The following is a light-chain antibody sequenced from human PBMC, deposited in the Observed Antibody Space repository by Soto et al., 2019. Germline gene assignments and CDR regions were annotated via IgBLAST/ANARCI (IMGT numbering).Light chain of an antibody. CDR2: GAS. CDR1: QSVSNSY. Sequence: EIVLTQSPGTLSLSPGERATLSCRASQSVSNSYLAWYQQKPGQAPRLLIYGASSRATGVPDRFSGSGSGTDFTLTISRVEPEDFAVYYCQQYGSSPRLTFGGGTKVEIK. J-gene: IGKJ4*01. CDR3: QQYGSSPRLT. V-gene: IGKV3-20*01.